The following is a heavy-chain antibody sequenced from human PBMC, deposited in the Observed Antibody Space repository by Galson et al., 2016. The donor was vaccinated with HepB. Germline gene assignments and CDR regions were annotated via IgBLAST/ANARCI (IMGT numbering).Heavy chain of an antibody. CDR1: GFTFSSYW. V-gene: IGHV3-7*02. CDR2: IKRDGSQK. CDR3: AKGRWDFDS. J-gene: IGHJ4*02. D-gene: IGHD5-24*01. Sequence: SLRLSCAASGFTFSSYWMTWVRQAPGKGLEWVANIKRDGSQKNYVDSVKGRVTISRDNSKNTLYLQMHSLRGEDTAVYYCAKGRWDFDSWGQGTLVTVSS.